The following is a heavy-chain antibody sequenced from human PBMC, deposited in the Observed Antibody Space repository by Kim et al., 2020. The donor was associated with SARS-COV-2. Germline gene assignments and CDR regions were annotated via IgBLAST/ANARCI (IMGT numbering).Heavy chain of an antibody. CDR2: IWYDGSYK. J-gene: IGHJ6*02. V-gene: IGHV3-33*01. CDR1: GFSFGSYG. CDR3: ARPTTVTNYYYGLDV. Sequence: GGSLRLSCAASGFSFGSYGMHWVRQAPGKGLEWVALIWYDGSYKYYADSVRGRFTISRDNSKNTLYLQMNSLRADDTAVYYCARPTTVTNYYYGLDVWGQGTTVTVSS. D-gene: IGHD4-17*01.